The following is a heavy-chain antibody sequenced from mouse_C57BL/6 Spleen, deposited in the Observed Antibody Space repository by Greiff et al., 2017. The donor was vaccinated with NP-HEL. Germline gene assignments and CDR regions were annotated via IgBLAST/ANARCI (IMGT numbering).Heavy chain of an antibody. J-gene: IGHJ1*03. D-gene: IGHD2-2*01. Sequence: VQLHQPGAELVRPGSSVKLSCKASGYTFTSYWMHWVKQRPIQGLEWIGNIDPSDSETHYNQKFKDKATLTVDKSSSTAYMQLSSLTSEDSAVYYCARGGGYDGYWYFDVWGTGTTVTVSS. CDR1: GYTFTSYW. CDR3: ARGGGYDGYWYFDV. V-gene: IGHV1-52*01. CDR2: IDPSDSET.